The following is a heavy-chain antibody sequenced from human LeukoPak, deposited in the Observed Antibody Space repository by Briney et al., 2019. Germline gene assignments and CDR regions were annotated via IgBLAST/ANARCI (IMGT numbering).Heavy chain of an antibody. D-gene: IGHD6-13*01. CDR1: GGTFSSYA. Sequence: ASVKVSCKASGGTFSSYAISWVRQAPGQGLEWMGWISAYNGNANYAQKLQGRVTMTTDTSTSTAYMELRSLRSDDTAVYYCASDLGQQLVHTTGSFDIWGQGTMVTVSS. V-gene: IGHV1-18*01. J-gene: IGHJ3*02. CDR3: ASDLGQQLVHTTGSFDI. CDR2: ISAYNGNA.